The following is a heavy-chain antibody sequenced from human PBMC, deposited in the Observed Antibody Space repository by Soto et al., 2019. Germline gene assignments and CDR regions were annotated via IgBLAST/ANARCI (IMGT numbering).Heavy chain of an antibody. V-gene: IGHV3-23*01. D-gene: IGHD1-1*01. Sequence: GGSLRLSCAASGFTFSSYAMSWVRQAPGKGLEWVSAISGSGGSTYYADSVKGRFTISRDNSKNTLNLQMNSLRAEDTAVYYCAKDPGKATTQEQGVDYWGQGTLVTVSS. J-gene: IGHJ4*02. CDR1: GFTFSSYA. CDR2: ISGSGGST. CDR3: AKDPGKATTQEQGVDY.